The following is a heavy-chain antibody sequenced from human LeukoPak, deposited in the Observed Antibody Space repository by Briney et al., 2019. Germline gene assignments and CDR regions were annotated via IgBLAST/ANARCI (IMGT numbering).Heavy chain of an antibody. Sequence: PGGSLRLSCVVSGFTLSSCWMTWVRQAPGKGLEWVANIMEDGSEKYYGDSVKGRFTISRDNAKNSLYLQMNSLRAGDTAVYYCARDCDILTDSSPHGMDVWGQGTTVTVSS. CDR2: IMEDGSEK. J-gene: IGHJ6*01. CDR3: ARDCDILTDSSPHGMDV. D-gene: IGHD3-9*01. CDR1: GFTLSSCW. V-gene: IGHV3-7*01.